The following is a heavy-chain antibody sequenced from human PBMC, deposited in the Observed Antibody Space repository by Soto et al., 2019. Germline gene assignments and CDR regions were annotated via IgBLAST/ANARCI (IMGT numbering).Heavy chain of an antibody. CDR1: GYSFTSYW. V-gene: IGHV5-51*01. CDR3: ARRRYYYDSSGYYAVAAFDI. Sequence: GESLKISCKGSGYSFTSYWIGWVRQMPGKGLEWMGIIYPGDSDTRYSPSFQGQVTISADKSISTAYLQWSSLKASDTATYYCARRRYYYDSSGYYAVAAFDIWGQGTMVTVSS. J-gene: IGHJ3*02. D-gene: IGHD3-22*01. CDR2: IYPGDSDT.